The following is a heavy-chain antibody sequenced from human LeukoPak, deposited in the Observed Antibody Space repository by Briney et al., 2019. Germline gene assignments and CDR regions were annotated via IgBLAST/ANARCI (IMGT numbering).Heavy chain of an antibody. J-gene: IGHJ4*02. CDR2: ISSSSSTI. D-gene: IGHD6-13*01. CDR1: GFTFSSYS. V-gene: IGHV3-48*04. Sequence: GGSLRLSCAASGFTFSSYSMNWVRQAPGKGLEWVSYISSSSSTIYYADSVKGRFTISRDNAKNSLYLQMNSLRAEDTAVYYCARGYAGSSRYGGGLDYWGQGTLVTVSS. CDR3: ARGYAGSSRYGGGLDY.